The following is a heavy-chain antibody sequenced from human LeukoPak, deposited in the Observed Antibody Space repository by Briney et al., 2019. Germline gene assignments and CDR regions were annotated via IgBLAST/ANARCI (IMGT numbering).Heavy chain of an antibody. CDR3: ARAQALDY. CDR2: ISAYNGDT. J-gene: IGHJ4*02. CDR1: GYIFAHNG. V-gene: IGHV1-18*01. Sequence: ASVKVSCKPSGYIFAHNGISWVRQAPGQGPEWMGWISAYNGDTNYAQKFQGRVTITRDTSASTAYMELGSLRSEDTAVYYCARAQALDYWGQGTLVTVSS.